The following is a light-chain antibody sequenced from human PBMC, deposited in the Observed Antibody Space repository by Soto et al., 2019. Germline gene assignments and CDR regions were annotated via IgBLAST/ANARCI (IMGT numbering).Light chain of an antibody. CDR3: QTWGTDIHVG. CDR1: SGHSSYA. V-gene: IGLV4-69*02. Sequence: QLVLTQSPSASASLGASVKLTCTLSSGHSSYAISWHQQQPEKGPRYLMKVNSDGSHIKGDGSPDRFSGFSSGAERYLTIASLQSEDEAEYYCQTWGTDIHVGLGGGTKLTVL. J-gene: IGLJ2*01. CDR2: VNSDGSH.